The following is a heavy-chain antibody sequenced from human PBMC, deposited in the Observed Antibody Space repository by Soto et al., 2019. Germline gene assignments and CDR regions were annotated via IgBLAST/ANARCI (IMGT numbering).Heavy chain of an antibody. CDR2: INADGTST. V-gene: IGHV3-74*01. J-gene: IGHJ4*02. D-gene: IGHD2-2*01. Sequence: GGSLRLSCAASGFTFSNSWMHWVRQASGKGLEWVLRINADGTSTSYADSVKGRFTISRDNAKNTLYLHVNSLRAEDTAVYYCVKVLARGVGVPRFYFDSWGQGALVTVSS. CDR3: VKVLARGVGVPRFYFDS. CDR1: GFTFSNSW.